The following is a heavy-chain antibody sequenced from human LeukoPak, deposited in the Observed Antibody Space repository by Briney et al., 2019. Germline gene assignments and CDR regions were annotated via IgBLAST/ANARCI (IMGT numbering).Heavy chain of an antibody. V-gene: IGHV4-30-2*01. CDR1: GGSISSGGYS. Sequence: KPSETLSLTCAVSGGSISSGGYSWSWIRQPPGKGLEWIGYIYHSGSTYYNPSLKSRVTISVDRSKNQFSLKLSSVTAADTAVYYCARGRMEYFDYWGQGTLVTVSS. CDR3: ARGRMEYFDY. CDR2: IYHSGST. J-gene: IGHJ4*02. D-gene: IGHD1-1*01.